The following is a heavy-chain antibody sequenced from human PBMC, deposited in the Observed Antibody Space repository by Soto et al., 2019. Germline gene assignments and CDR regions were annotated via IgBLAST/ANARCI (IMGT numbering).Heavy chain of an antibody. V-gene: IGHV1-69*01. CDR3: AGGDFRHYSRSSRWFDP. CDR1: GGTFSSYA. Sequence: QVQLVQSGAEVKKPGSSVKVSCKASGGTFSSYAISWVRQAPGQGLEWMGGIIPIFGTANYAQKFQGRVTITADDSTSIAYMELSSLRSEDTAVYYCAGGDFRHYSRSSRWFDPWGQGTLVTVSS. D-gene: IGHD6-6*01. CDR2: IIPIFGTA. J-gene: IGHJ5*02.